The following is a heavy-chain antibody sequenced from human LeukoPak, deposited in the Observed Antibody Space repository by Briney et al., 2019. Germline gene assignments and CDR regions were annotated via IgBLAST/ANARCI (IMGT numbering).Heavy chain of an antibody. Sequence: PGRSPRLSCAASGFTFSSYGMHWVRQAPGKGLEWVAVIWYDGSNKYYADSVKGRFTISRDNSKNTLYLQMNSLRAEDTAVYYCAKVGRVVVAATDSATDAFDIWGQGTMVTVSS. CDR2: IWYDGSNK. J-gene: IGHJ3*02. V-gene: IGHV3-33*06. CDR1: GFTFSSYG. D-gene: IGHD2-15*01. CDR3: AKVGRVVVAATDSATDAFDI.